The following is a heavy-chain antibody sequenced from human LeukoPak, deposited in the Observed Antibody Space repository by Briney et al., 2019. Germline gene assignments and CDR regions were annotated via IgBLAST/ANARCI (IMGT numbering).Heavy chain of an antibody. CDR1: GFTFSSNG. CDR2: ISYDGSNK. CDR3: ARDKAYGGNSPTFDY. V-gene: IGHV3-30*19. D-gene: IGHD4-23*01. J-gene: IGHJ4*02. Sequence: GGSLRLSCAASGFTFSSNGMHWVRQAPGKGLEWVAVISYDGSNKYYADSVKGRFTISRDNSKNTLYLQMNSLRAEDTAVYYCARDKAYGGNSPTFDYWGQGTLVTVSS.